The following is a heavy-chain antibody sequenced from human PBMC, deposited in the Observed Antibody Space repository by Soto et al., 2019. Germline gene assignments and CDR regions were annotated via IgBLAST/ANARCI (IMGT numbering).Heavy chain of an antibody. D-gene: IGHD6-6*01. J-gene: IGHJ6*02. Sequence: EVQLVESGGGLIQPGGSLRLSCAASGFTVSSNYMSWVRQAPGKGLEWVSVIYSGGGTYYADSVKGRFTISRDNSKNTLYLQMNTRRAEDTAVYDCTGDSSSSPDYYGMDVWGQGTTVSVSS. CDR3: TGDSSSSPDYYGMDV. V-gene: IGHV3-53*01. CDR1: GFTVSSNY. CDR2: IYSGGGT.